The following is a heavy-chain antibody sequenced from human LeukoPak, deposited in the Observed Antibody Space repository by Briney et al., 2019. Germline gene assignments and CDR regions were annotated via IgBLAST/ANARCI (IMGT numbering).Heavy chain of an antibody. J-gene: IGHJ4*02. D-gene: IGHD6-19*01. CDR1: GFTFDDYA. CDR3: AKDVSSGWYGGLFDY. CDR2: ISWNSGSI. Sequence: GRSLRLSCAASGFTFDDYAMHWVRQAPGKGLEWVSGISWNSGSIGYADSVKGRFTISRDNAKNSLYLQMNSLRAEDTALYYCAKDVSSGWYGGLFDYWGQGTLVTVSS. V-gene: IGHV3-9*01.